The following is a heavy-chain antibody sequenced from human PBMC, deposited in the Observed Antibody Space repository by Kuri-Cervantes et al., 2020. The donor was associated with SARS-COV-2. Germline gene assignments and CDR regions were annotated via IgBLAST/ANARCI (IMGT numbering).Heavy chain of an antibody. V-gene: IGHV3-30*01. Sequence: LSLTCAASGFTFSSYAMHWVRQAPGKGLEWVALISYDGSNKYYADSVKGRFTISRDNSKNTLYLQMNSLRAEDTAVYYCASGSGSYYLDWGQGTLVTVSS. CDR2: ISYDGSNK. CDR3: ASGSGSYYLD. D-gene: IGHD1-26*01. CDR1: GFTFSSYA. J-gene: IGHJ1*01.